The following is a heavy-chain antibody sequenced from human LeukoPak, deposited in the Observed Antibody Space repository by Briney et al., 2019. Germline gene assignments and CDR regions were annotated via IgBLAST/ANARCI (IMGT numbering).Heavy chain of an antibody. Sequence: GRSLRLSCAASGFSFTSYAMHWVRQAPGKGLDWVALISYDGSNKYYADSVKGRFTISRDNSKNTLYLQMNSLRAEDTAVYYCAQGAPRLRYYYGMDVWGQGTTVTVSS. J-gene: IGHJ6*02. CDR1: GFSFTSYA. D-gene: IGHD3-16*01. V-gene: IGHV3-30-3*01. CDR3: AQGAPRLRYYYGMDV. CDR2: ISYDGSNK.